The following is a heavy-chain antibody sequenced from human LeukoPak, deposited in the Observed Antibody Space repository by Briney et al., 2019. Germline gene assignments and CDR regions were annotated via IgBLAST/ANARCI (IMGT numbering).Heavy chain of an antibody. D-gene: IGHD6-19*01. V-gene: IGHV3-30*04. CDR2: ISYDGSEK. CDR1: GFRFSSYA. J-gene: IGHJ4*02. Sequence: GSMRLSCAASGFRFSSYAMHWVGQAPGKGLEWVAGISYDGSEKYYADSVKGRFSASRDNSKNTVYLQMDSLRDDDTAVYYCARGGGRGWYNFFDYWGQGTLVSVSS. CDR3: ARGGGRGWYNFFDY.